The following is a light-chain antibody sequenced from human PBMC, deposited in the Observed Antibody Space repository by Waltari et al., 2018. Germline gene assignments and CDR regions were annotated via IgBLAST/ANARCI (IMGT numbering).Light chain of an antibody. Sequence: DIQMTQSPSTLSASVGDRVTITCRDRQSISSWLAWYQQKPGKAPKLLIYKASSLESGVPSRFSGSGSGTEFTLTISSLQPDDFATYYCQQYNSYQWTFGQGTKVEIK. J-gene: IGKJ1*01. CDR3: QQYNSYQWT. V-gene: IGKV1-5*03. CDR2: KAS. CDR1: QSISSW.